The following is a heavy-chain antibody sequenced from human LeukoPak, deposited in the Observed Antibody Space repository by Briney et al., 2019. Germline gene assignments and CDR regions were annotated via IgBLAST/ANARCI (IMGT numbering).Heavy chain of an antibody. Sequence: GRSLRLSCAASGFTFSSYGMHWVRQAPGKGLQWVAVIWYDGSNKYYADPVKGRFTISRDNSKNTLYLQMNSLRAEDTAVYYCAKDFAPLVATSPNWFDPWGQGTLVTVSS. CDR3: AKDFAPLVATSPNWFDP. V-gene: IGHV3-33*06. CDR1: GFTFSSYG. CDR2: IWYDGSNK. J-gene: IGHJ5*02. D-gene: IGHD5-12*01.